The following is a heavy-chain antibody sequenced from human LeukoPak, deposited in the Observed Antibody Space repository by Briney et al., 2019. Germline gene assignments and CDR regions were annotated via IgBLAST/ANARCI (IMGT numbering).Heavy chain of an antibody. D-gene: IGHD1-26*01. CDR3: ARDRGSGSYGHVGYFDY. CDR1: GYSISSGYY. V-gene: IGHV4-38-2*02. Sequence: KPSETLSLTCTVSGYSISSGYYWGWIRQPPGKGLEWIGSIYHSGSTYYNPSPKSRVTISVDTSKNQFSLKLSSVTAADTAVYYCARDRGSGSYGHVGYFDYWGQGTLVAVSS. J-gene: IGHJ4*02. CDR2: IYHSGST.